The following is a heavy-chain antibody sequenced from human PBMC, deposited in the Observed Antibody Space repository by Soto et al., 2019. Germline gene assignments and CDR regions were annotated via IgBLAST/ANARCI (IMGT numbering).Heavy chain of an antibody. V-gene: IGHV4-39*07. CDR2: IYYNGNT. D-gene: IGHD3-16*01. J-gene: IGHJ6*02. CDR1: GGSISISNYY. CDR3: ARTGGTSQGLAMDV. Sequence: NPSETLSLTCTVSGGSISISNYYWGWIRQPPGKGLEWIGNIYYNGNTYYNPSLKTRVTISIDTSKNQFSLKVSAVIAADTAVYSCARTGGTSQGLAMDVWGQRDTVTVSS.